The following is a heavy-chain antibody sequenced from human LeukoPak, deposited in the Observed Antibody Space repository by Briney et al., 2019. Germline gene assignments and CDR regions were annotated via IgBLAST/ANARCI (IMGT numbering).Heavy chain of an antibody. J-gene: IGHJ4*02. CDR2: VYRSGTT. CDR3: ARENWVFDC. V-gene: IGHV4-38-2*02. Sequence: PSETLSLTCVVSGYSISSGYHWGWIRQPPGKGLEWIGTVYRSGTTYYDPSLESRVTISVDTSNNEISLKVRSVTAADTAIYYCARENWVFDCWGQGILVTVSS. CDR1: GYSISSGYH. D-gene: IGHD3-16*01.